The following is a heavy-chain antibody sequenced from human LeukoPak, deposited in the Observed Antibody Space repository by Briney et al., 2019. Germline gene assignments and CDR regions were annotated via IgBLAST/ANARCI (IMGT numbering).Heavy chain of an antibody. D-gene: IGHD1-1*01. CDR3: ARHGNHPNWNFDY. CDR1: GGSXXXXXXY. J-gene: IGHJ4*02. V-gene: IGHV4-39*01. CDR2: IYYSGST. Sequence: GGSXXXXXXYXGXXXXPXXXXXXLIASIYYSGSTYYNPSLKRRFTISVETTKNTFSLKLSSVTAADTAVYYCARHGNHPNWNFDYWGQGTLVTVSS.